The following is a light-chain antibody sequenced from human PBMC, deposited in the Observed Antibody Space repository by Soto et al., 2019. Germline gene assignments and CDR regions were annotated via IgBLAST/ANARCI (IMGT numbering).Light chain of an antibody. J-gene: IGLJ2*01. CDR3: CSYAGSSTFVE. CDR1: SSDVGSYNL. CDR2: EGS. V-gene: IGLV2-23*03. Sequence: QSALTQPASVSGSPGQSITISCTGTSSDVGSYNLVSWYQQHPGKAPKLMIYEGSKRPSGVSNRFSGSKSGNTASLTISGLQAEDEADYYCCSYAGSSTFVEFGGGTKLTV.